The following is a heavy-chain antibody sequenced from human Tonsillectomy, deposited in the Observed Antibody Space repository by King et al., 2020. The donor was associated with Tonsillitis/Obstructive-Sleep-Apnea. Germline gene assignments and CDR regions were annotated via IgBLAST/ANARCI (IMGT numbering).Heavy chain of an antibody. CDR2: IYYSGST. D-gene: IGHD3-10*01. V-gene: IGHV4-59*01. CDR1: GGSISSYY. CDR3: ARDEDYYGSGSYFDY. Sequence: VQLQESGPGLVKPSETLSLTCTVSGGSISSYYWSWIRQPPGKGLEWIGYIYYSGSTNYNPSLKSRVTISVDTSKNQFSLKLSYVTAADTAVYYCARDEDYYGSGSYFDYWGQGTLVTVSS. J-gene: IGHJ4*02.